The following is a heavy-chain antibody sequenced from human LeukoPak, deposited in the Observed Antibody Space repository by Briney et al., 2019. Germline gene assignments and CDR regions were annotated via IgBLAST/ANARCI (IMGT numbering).Heavy chain of an antibody. CDR3: AKDIGCSSTSCPQGFDY. J-gene: IGHJ4*02. D-gene: IGHD2-2*01. Sequence: PGGSLRLSCAASGFTFSSYSMNWVRQAPGKGLEWVSSISSSSSYIYYADSVKGQFTISRDNAKNSLYLQMNSLRAEDTALYYCAKDIGCSSTSCPQGFDYWGQGTLVTVSS. V-gene: IGHV3-21*04. CDR2: ISSSSSYI. CDR1: GFTFSSYS.